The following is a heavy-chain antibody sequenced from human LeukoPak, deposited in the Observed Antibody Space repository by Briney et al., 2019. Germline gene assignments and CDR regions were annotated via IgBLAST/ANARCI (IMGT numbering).Heavy chain of an antibody. CDR3: ASTHCSSTSCYPHYFDY. CDR2: IYTSGST. V-gene: IGHV4-61*02. J-gene: IGHJ4*02. D-gene: IGHD2-2*01. CDR1: GGSISSGSYY. Sequence: KPSQTLSLTCTVSGGSISSGSYYWSWIRQPAGKGLEWIGRIYTSGSTNYNPSLKSRVTISVDTSKNQFSLKLSSVTAADTAVYYCASTHCSSTSCYPHYFDYWGQGTLVTVSS.